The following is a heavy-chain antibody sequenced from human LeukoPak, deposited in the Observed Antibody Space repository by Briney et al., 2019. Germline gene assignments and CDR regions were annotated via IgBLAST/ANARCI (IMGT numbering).Heavy chain of an antibody. CDR3: ARATGNSDHSPQEPIDLYFDL. V-gene: IGHV1-69*13. Sequence: SVKVSCKASGGTFSSYAISWVRQAPGQGLEWMGGIIPILGAANYAQKFQGRVTITADESTSTAYMELRSLRSEDTAVYYCARATGNSDHSPQEPIDLYFDLWGRGTLVTVSS. CDR2: IIPILGAA. D-gene: IGHD4-23*01. J-gene: IGHJ2*01. CDR1: GGTFSSYA.